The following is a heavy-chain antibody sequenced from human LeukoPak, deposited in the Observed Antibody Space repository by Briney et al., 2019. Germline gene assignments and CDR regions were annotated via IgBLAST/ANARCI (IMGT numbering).Heavy chain of an antibody. J-gene: IGHJ1*01. V-gene: IGHV5-51*01. CDR2: IYPGDSDT. CDR1: GSSFTSYW. Sequence: GASLQISCKGSGSSFTSYWIGWVRQLPGKGLEWMGIIYPGDSDTRYSPSFQGQVTISADKSISTAYLQWSSLKASDTAMYYCARHAIDEYGRPTLGPFFQYWGQGTLVTVSS. CDR3: ARHAIDEYGRPTLGPFFQY. D-gene: IGHD4/OR15-4a*01.